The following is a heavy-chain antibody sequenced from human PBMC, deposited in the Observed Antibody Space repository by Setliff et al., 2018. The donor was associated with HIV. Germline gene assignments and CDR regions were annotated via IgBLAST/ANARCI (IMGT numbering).Heavy chain of an antibody. V-gene: IGHV1-8*02. CDR3: ARDFWSGYGYLRLSGYGMDV. Sequence: ASVKVSCKASGYTFTSYDINWVRQATGQGLEWMGWMNPNSGDTGYAQKFQGRVTMTRNTSISTAYMELSSLRSEDTAVYYCARDFWSGYGYLRLSGYGMDVWGQGTTVTVSS. D-gene: IGHD3-3*01. CDR1: GYTFTSYD. J-gene: IGHJ6*02. CDR2: MNPNSGDT.